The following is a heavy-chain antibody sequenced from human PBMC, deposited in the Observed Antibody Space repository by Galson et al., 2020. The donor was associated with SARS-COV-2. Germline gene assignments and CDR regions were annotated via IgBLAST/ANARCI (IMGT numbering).Heavy chain of an antibody. J-gene: IGHJ5*02. V-gene: IGHV4-30-4*07. D-gene: IGHD4-17*01. CDR3: ARVTTVVTGDNWFDP. CDR1: GGSISSGGYS. Sequence: TLSLTCAVSGGSISSGGYSWSWIRQPPGKGLEWIGYIYYSGSTYYNPSLKSRVTISVDTSKNQFSLKLSSVTAADTAVYYCARVTTVVTGDNWFDPWGQGTLVTVSS. CDR2: IYYSGST.